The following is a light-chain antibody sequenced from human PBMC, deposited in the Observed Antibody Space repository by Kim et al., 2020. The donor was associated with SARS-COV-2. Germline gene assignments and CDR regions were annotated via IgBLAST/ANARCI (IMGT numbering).Light chain of an antibody. J-gene: IGKJ4*01. Sequence: PGDGAPLSCRASQNIDTYLAWYPQRPGQAPRLLVYDASNRATGVPDRFSGSGSGTDFILTISSLEPEDFSIYYCQQRNSWPPAVTFGGGTKVDIK. CDR3: QQRNSWPPAVT. CDR2: DAS. CDR1: QNIDTY. V-gene: IGKV3-11*01.